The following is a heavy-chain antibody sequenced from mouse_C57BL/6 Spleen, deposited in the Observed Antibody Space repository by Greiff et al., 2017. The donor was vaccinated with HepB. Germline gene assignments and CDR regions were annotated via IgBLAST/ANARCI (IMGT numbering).Heavy chain of an antibody. CDR2: IYPGSGST. J-gene: IGHJ3*01. D-gene: IGHD3-2*02. V-gene: IGHV1-55*01. CDR1: GYTFTSYW. Sequence: QVQLQQPGAELVKPGASVKMSCKASGYTFTSYWITWVKQRPGQGLEWIGDIYPGSGSTNYNEKFKSKATLTVDTSSSTAYMQLSSLTSEDSAVYYCACTAQARLILFAYWGQGTLVTVSA. CDR3: ACTAQARLILFAY.